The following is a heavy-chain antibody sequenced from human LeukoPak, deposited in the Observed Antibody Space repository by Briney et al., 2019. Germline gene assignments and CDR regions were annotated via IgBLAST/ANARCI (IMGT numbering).Heavy chain of an antibody. D-gene: IGHD7-27*01. V-gene: IGHV4-39*01. CDR3: ARWPRWGSPDD. CDR1: GGSISSSSYY. Sequence: PSETLSLTCTVSGGSISSSSYYWGWIRQPPGKGLEWIGSIYYSGSTYYNPSLKSRVTISVDTSKNQFSLKLSSVTAADTAVYYCARWPRWGSPDDWGQGTLDTVSS. CDR2: IYYSGST. J-gene: IGHJ4*02.